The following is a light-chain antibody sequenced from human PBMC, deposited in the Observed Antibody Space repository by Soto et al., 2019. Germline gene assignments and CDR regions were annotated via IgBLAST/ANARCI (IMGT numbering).Light chain of an antibody. CDR3: QQYVSSPWA. CDR2: GAS. J-gene: IGKJ1*01. Sequence: PVERASLSCGASQSITSSFLAWYQQKPGQAPRLLIYGASSRATGIPDRFSGTGSETDFTLTINRLEPEDFAVYYCQQYVSSPWAFGQGTKVDI. V-gene: IGKV3-20*01. CDR1: QSITSSF.